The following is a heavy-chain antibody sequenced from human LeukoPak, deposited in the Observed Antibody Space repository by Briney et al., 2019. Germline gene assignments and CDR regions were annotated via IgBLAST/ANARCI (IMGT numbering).Heavy chain of an antibody. J-gene: IGHJ4*02. Sequence: SETLSLTCTVSGYSISSGYYWGWIRQPPGKGLEWIGSIYHSGSTYYNPSLKSRVTISVDTSKNQFSLKLSSVPAADTAVYYCAREEQLAVDYWGQGTLVTVSS. V-gene: IGHV4-38-2*02. CDR3: AREEQLAVDY. D-gene: IGHD6-6*01. CDR1: GYSISSGYY. CDR2: IYHSGST.